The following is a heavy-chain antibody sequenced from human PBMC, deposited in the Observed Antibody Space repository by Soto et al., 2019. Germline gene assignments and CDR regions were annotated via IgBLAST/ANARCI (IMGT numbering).Heavy chain of an antibody. D-gene: IGHD4-17*01. CDR1: GFTFTTFG. CDR2: ISYDGHNK. V-gene: IGHV3-30*18. J-gene: IGHJ6*02. Sequence: QVQLVEWGGGVVQPGSSLRLSGTASGFTFTTFGIHWVRQAPGKGLEWVALISYDGHNKYYSDSVKGRFTISRDNYKNTLSLQMNSLRADDTAVYYCAKDLQAYGDYNYYYYGMDVWGQGTTVSVSS. CDR3: AKDLQAYGDYNYYYYGMDV.